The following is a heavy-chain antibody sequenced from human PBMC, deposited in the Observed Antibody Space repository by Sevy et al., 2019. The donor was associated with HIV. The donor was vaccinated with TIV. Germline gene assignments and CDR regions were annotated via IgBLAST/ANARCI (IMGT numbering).Heavy chain of an antibody. Sequence: GGSLRLSCAASGFTFSSYAMHWVRQAPGKGLEWVAVISYDGSNKYYADSVKGRFTISRDNSKNTLYLQMNSLRAEDTAVYYCARDKQVVAGPNDYWGQGTLVTVSS. CDR3: ARDKQVVAGPNDY. CDR2: ISYDGSNK. CDR1: GFTFSSYA. V-gene: IGHV3-30-3*01. J-gene: IGHJ4*02. D-gene: IGHD2-15*01.